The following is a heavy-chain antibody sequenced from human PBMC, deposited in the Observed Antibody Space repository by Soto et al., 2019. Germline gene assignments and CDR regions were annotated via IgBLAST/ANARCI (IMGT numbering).Heavy chain of an antibody. V-gene: IGHV5-51*01. Sequence: PGESLKISCKGSGYSFTKYWIGWVRQMPGKGLEWMAIIYPDGSDTRYSPSFQGQVTISADNSISTAYLQWSSLKASDTAMYYCARTAAAGKYYYGMDVWGQGTTVTVSS. CDR3: ARTAAAGKYYYGMDV. J-gene: IGHJ6*02. CDR2: IYPDGSDT. CDR1: GYSFTKYW. D-gene: IGHD6-13*01.